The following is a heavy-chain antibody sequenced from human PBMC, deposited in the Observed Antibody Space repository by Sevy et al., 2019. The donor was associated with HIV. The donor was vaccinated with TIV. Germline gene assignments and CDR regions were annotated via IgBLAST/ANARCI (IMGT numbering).Heavy chain of an antibody. Sequence: GGSLRLTCTASGFNFNTYGMHWVRQAPGKGLEWLAILSYDGNKYYADSVEGRFTISRDNSRNTLYLEMNSLKSEDTAVFHCARAGRLRLGELSSGPDYWDPGTLVTVSS. J-gene: IGHJ4*02. CDR2: LSYDGNK. V-gene: IGHV3-30*03. D-gene: IGHD3-16*02. CDR3: ARAGRLRLGELSSGPDY. CDR1: GFNFNTYG.